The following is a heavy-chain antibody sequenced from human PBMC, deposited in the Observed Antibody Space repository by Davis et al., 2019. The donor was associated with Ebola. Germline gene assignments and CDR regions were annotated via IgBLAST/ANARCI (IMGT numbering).Heavy chain of an antibody. Sequence: GSLRLSCTVSGGSISSSSYYWGWIRQPPGKGLEWIGSIYYSGSTYYNPSLKSRVTISVDKSKNQFSLKLSSVTAADTAVYYCARVGRWLARHFDYWGQGTLVTVSS. CDR3: ARVGRWLARHFDY. D-gene: IGHD6-19*01. J-gene: IGHJ4*02. CDR2: IYYSGST. V-gene: IGHV4-39*07. CDR1: GGSISSSSYY.